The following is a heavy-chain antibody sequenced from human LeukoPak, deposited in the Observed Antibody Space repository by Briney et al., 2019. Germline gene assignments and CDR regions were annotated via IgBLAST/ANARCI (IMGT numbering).Heavy chain of an antibody. V-gene: IGHV3-11*05. Sequence: GGSLRLSCAASGFTFSDYYMNWIRQAPGKGLEWVSYMGSSSRYTNYADSVKGRFTISRDNAKNSLYLQMNNLRAEDTAVYYCARDRYCSSTACLTPDAFDIWGQGTMVTVSS. D-gene: IGHD2-2*01. CDR3: ARDRYCSSTACLTPDAFDI. J-gene: IGHJ3*02. CDR2: MGSSSRYT. CDR1: GFTFSDYY.